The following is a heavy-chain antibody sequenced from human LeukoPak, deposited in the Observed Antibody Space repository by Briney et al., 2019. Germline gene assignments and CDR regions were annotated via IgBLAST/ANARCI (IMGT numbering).Heavy chain of an antibody. Sequence: SETLSLTCTVSGGSISSYYWSWIRQPPGKGLEWIGYIYYSGSTNYNPSLKSRVTISVDTSKNQFSLKLSSVTAADTAVYYCARGVVVVAVTPPWFDPWGQGTLVTVSS. V-gene: IGHV4-59*01. CDR2: IYYSGST. CDR1: GGSISSYY. D-gene: IGHD2-15*01. CDR3: ARGVVVVAVTPPWFDP. J-gene: IGHJ5*02.